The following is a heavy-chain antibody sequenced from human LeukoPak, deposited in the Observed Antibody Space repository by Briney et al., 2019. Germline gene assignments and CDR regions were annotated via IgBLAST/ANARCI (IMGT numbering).Heavy chain of an antibody. Sequence: PGGSLRLSCAVSGITLSNYGMSWVRQAPGKGLEWVAGISDSGGSTKHADSVKGRVTISRDNPKNTLYLQMNSLRAEDTAVYFCAKRGVVIRVILVGFHKEAYYFDSWGQGALVTVSS. D-gene: IGHD3-22*01. CDR2: ISDSGGST. CDR1: GITLSNYG. J-gene: IGHJ4*02. V-gene: IGHV3-23*01. CDR3: AKRGVVIRVILVGFHKEAYYFDS.